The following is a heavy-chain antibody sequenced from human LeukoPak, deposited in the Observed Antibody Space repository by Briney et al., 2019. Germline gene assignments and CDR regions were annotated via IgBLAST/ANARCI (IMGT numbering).Heavy chain of an antibody. CDR1: GYTFTGYY. CDR3: ARWGSSHDY. CDR2: MNPNSGNT. Sequence: ASVKVSCKASGYTFTGYYMHWVRQAPGQGLEWMGWMNPNSGNTGYAQKFQGRVTMTRNTSIRTAYMELSSLRSEDTAVYYCARWGSSHDYWGQGTLVTVSS. D-gene: IGHD6-13*01. J-gene: IGHJ4*02. V-gene: IGHV1-8*02.